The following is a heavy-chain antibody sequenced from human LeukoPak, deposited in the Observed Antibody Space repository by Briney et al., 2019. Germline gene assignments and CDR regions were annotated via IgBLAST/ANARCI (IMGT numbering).Heavy chain of an antibody. CDR1: GFTFDDYA. V-gene: IGHV3-43D*03. Sequence: PGGSLRLSCAVSGFTFDDYAMHWVRQAPGKGLEWVSLISWDGGSTYYADSVKGRFTISRDNSKNSLYLQMNSLRAEDTALYYCAKESYYYYYMDVWGKGTTVTVSS. CDR2: ISWDGGST. J-gene: IGHJ6*03. CDR3: AKESYYYYYMDV.